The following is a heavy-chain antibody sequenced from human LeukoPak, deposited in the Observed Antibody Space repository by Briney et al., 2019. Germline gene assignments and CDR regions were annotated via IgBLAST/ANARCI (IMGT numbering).Heavy chain of an antibody. D-gene: IGHD3-22*01. V-gene: IGHV3-48*03. CDR3: ARDGTYVSRGYYDY. CDR1: GFSFSRYE. CDR2: ISSSGSTI. J-gene: IGHJ4*02. Sequence: EAGGSLRLSCAASGFSFSRYEMNWVRQAPGKGLEWVSYISSSGSTIYYAGPVKGRFTISRDNAKNSLYLQMNSLRAEDTAVYYCARDGTYVSRGYYDYWGQGTLVTVSS.